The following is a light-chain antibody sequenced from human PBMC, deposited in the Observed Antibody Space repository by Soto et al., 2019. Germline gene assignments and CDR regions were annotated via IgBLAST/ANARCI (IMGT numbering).Light chain of an antibody. V-gene: IGKV1-5*01. Sequence: DIQMTQSPSTLSASVGDRVTITCRTSQSTSSYLAWYQQKPGKAPNLLIYDAASLEAGVPSRFSGSGTGTEFTLTINSLQPADFATYYCQQYNSYPWTFGQGTKVDIK. CDR3: QQYNSYPWT. CDR1: QSTSSY. J-gene: IGKJ1*01. CDR2: DAA.